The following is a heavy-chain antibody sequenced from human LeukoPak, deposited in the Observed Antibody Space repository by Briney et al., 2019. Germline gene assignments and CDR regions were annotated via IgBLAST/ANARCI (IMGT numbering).Heavy chain of an antibody. CDR1: GFTFSSSA. J-gene: IGHJ4*02. D-gene: IGHD2-15*01. CDR3: AADSLGFCLY. CDR2: IVVGSGNA. V-gene: IGHV1-58*01. Sequence: ASVKVSCKASGFTFSSSAVQWVRQARGQRLEWMGWIVVGSGNANYAQKFRERVTITRDMSTNTAYMELSSLRSEDTAVYYCAADSLGFCLYWGQGTLVTVSS.